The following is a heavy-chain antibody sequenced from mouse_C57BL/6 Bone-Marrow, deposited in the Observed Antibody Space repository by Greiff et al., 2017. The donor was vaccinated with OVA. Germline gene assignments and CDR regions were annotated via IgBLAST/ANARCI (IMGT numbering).Heavy chain of an antibody. J-gene: IGHJ3*01. V-gene: IGHV1-81*01. CDR1: GYTFTSYG. CDR2: IYPRSGNT. D-gene: IGHD2-2*01. CDR3: AISTMVTTEGFAY. Sequence: QVHVKQSGAELARPGASVKLSCKASGYTFTSYGISWVKQRTGQGLEWIGEIYPRSGNTYYNEKFKGKATLTADKSSSTAYMELRSLTSEDSAVYFCAISTMVTTEGFAYWGQGTLVTVSA.